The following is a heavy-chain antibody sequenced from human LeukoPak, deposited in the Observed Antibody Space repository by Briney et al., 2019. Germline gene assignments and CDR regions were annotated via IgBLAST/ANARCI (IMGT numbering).Heavy chain of an antibody. Sequence: GGSLRLSCAASGFTLSGSAMHWVRQASGKGLEWVGRIRSKADNYATAYVASVKGRFTISRDDSKNTAYLEMNSLKTEDTAVYYCTNVDTAMVTFLWGQGTLVTVSS. CDR2: IRSKADNYAT. CDR3: TNVDTAMVTFL. CDR1: GFTLSGSA. V-gene: IGHV3-73*01. J-gene: IGHJ4*02. D-gene: IGHD5-18*01.